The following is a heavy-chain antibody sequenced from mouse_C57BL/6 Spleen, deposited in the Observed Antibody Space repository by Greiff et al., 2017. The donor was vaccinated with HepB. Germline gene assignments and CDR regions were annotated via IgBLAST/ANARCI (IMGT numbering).Heavy chain of an antibody. CDR3: ARSGGYDGYLSWFAY. CDR2: IDPSDSYT. Sequence: VQRVESGAELVMPGASVKLSCKASGYTFTSYWMHWVKQRPGQGLEWIGEIDPSDSYTNYNQKFKGKSTLTVDKSSSTAYMQLSSLTSEDSAVYYCARSGGYDGYLSWFAYWGQGTLVTVSA. CDR1: GYTFTSYW. V-gene: IGHV1-69*01. D-gene: IGHD2-3*01. J-gene: IGHJ3*01.